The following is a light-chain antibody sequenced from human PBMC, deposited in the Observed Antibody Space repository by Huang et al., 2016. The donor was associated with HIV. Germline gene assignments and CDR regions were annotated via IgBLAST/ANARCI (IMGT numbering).Light chain of an antibody. J-gene: IGKJ3*01. Sequence: EIVMTQSPATLSVSPGERATLSCRASESVNINLAWYQQKPGQAPRLLISGASNRATGVPARFSGSGSGTDFTLTISSLEPEDFAVYYCQQRTNWPPGFTFGPGTKVDIK. CDR3: QQRTNWPPGFT. CDR2: GAS. CDR1: ESVNIN. V-gene: IGKV3-11*01.